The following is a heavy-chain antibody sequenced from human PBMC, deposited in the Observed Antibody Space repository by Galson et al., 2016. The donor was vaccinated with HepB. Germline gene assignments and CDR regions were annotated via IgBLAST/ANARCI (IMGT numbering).Heavy chain of an antibody. CDR3: AKEIIVGTICLSCPCHYGLDV. Sequence: SLRLSCAASGFPFISYAMNWVRQAPGKGLEWVAGIYNSGGPTYYIDSVKGRFTISRDSSKNTLFLQMNSLRGEDTAVNYCAKEIIVGTICLSCPCHYGLDVWGQGTAVTVAS. D-gene: IGHD1-26*01. J-gene: IGHJ6*02. CDR1: GFPFISYA. V-gene: IGHV3-23*05. CDR2: IYNSGGPT.